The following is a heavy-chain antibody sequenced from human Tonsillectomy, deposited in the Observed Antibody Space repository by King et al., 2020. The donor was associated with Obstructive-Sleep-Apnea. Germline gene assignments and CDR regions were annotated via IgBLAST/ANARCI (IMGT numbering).Heavy chain of an antibody. CDR2: ISANNGKT. D-gene: IGHD3-3*02. CDR1: DYAFSRYG. V-gene: IGHV1-18*04. J-gene: IGHJ5*02. Sequence: VQLVESGAEVKKPGASVRVSCKAFDYAFSRYGVSWVRQAPGQGLEWMGWISANNGKTYYEQKFQGRVTMTTDTSTNTAYMELRSLRSDDTAVYYCARLEGVPIFGVLQNFWFDPWGQGTLVTVSS. CDR3: ARLEGVPIFGVLQNFWFDP.